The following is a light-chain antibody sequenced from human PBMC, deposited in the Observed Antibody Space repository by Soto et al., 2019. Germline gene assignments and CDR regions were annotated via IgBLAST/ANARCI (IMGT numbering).Light chain of an antibody. J-gene: IGLJ2*01. CDR3: QAWDSSTVV. CDR2: QDI. Sequence: SYELTQPPSVSVSPGQTASITCSGHKLGNKYACWYQQKPGQSPVPVIYQDIKRPSGIPERFSGSNSGNTATLTISGTQALDEADYYCQAWDSSTVVFGGGTKLTVL. CDR1: KLGNKY. V-gene: IGLV3-1*01.